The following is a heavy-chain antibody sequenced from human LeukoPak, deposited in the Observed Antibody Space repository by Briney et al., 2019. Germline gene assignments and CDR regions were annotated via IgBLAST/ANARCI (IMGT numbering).Heavy chain of an antibody. CDR1: GGSISSYY. Sequence: SETLSLTCTVSGGSISSYYWSWIRQPPGKGLEWIGYIYYSGSTNYNPSPKSRVTISVDTSKNQFSLKLSSVTAADTAVYYCARAPMVRGVIITWGSEGWFDPWGQGTLVTVSS. D-gene: IGHD3-10*01. J-gene: IGHJ5*02. CDR3: ARAPMVRGVIITWGSEGWFDP. V-gene: IGHV4-59*13. CDR2: IYYSGST.